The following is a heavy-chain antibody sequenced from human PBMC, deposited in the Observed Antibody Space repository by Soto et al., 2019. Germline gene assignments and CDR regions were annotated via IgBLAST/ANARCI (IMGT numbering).Heavy chain of an antibody. J-gene: IGHJ6*03. CDR1: GGSISSSSYY. CDR3: ARPVYVSLSPQHNMDV. Sequence: SETLSLTCTVSGGSISSSSYYWGWIRQPPGKGLEWIGSIYYSGSTYYNPSLKSRVTISVDTSKNQSSLKLSSVTAADTAVYYCARPVYVSLSPQHNMDVWGKGTTVTVSS. V-gene: IGHV4-39*01. D-gene: IGHD3-10*02. CDR2: IYYSGST.